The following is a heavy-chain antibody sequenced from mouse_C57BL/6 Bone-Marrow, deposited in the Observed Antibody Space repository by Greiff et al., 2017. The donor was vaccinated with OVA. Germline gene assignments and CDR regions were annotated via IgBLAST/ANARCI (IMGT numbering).Heavy chain of an antibody. Sequence: VQLQQSGPELVKPGASVKISCKASGYLFTDYNMTWVKQSNGKSLEWIGVINTNYGTTNYNQKFKGKATLTVDQSSSPAYMQLNSLTSEDSAVYYCARNYGNYLYFDVWGTGTTVTVSS. CDR3: ARNYGNYLYFDV. CDR1: GYLFTDYN. V-gene: IGHV1-39*01. CDR2: INTNYGTT. J-gene: IGHJ1*03. D-gene: IGHD2-1*01.